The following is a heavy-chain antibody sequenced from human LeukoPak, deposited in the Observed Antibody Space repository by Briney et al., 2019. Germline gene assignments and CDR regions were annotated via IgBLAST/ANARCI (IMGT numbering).Heavy chain of an antibody. CDR2: ISGSGGST. CDR3: ARGLPNYYGMDV. Sequence: GGSLRLSCAAPGFTFSSYAISWVRQAPGKGLEWVSAISGSGGSTYYADSVKGRFTISRDNSKNTLYLQMNSLRAEDTAVYYCARGLPNYYGMDVWGQGTTVTVSS. V-gene: IGHV3-23*01. CDR1: GFTFSSYA. D-gene: IGHD2-8*01. J-gene: IGHJ6*02.